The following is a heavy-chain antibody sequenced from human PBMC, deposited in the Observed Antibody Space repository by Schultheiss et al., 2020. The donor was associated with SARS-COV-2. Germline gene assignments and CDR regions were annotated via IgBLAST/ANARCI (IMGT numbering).Heavy chain of an antibody. CDR1: GGSISSSNW. V-gene: IGHV4-4*02. CDR3: ARDQRFGELLSNYYYYGMDV. CDR2: IYHSGST. D-gene: IGHD3-10*01. Sequence: SETLSLTCAVSGGSISSSNWWSWVRQPPGKGLEWIGEIYHSGSTNYNPSLKSRVTISVDKSKNQFSLKLSSVTAADTAVYYCARDQRFGELLSNYYYYGMDVWGQGTTVTVSS. J-gene: IGHJ6*02.